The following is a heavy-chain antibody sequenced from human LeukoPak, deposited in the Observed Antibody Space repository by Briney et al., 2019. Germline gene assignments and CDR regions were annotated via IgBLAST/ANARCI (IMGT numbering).Heavy chain of an antibody. CDR3: ARGEGLMADY. Sequence: GGSLRLSCAASGFTFSNYAMNWVRQAPGKGLEWISYISSSTSTIYYADSVKGRFTISRDNAKSSLYLQMNSLRAKDTAVYYCARGEGLMADYWGQGTLVTVSS. CDR1: GFTFSNYA. D-gene: IGHD2-8*01. V-gene: IGHV3-48*04. CDR2: ISSSTSTI. J-gene: IGHJ4*02.